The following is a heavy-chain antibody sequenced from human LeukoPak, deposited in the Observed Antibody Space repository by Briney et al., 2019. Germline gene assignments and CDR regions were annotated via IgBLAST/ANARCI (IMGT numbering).Heavy chain of an antibody. J-gene: IGHJ4*02. CDR1: GGTFSSYA. CDR2: IGAYNGNT. V-gene: IGHV1-18*01. Sequence: ASVKVSCKASGGTFSSYAISWVRQAPGQGLEWMGWIGAYNGNTNYAQKLQGRVTMTTDTSTSTAYMELRSLRSDDTAVYYCARDGPVVPVHNDYWGQGTLVTVSS. D-gene: IGHD2-2*01. CDR3: ARDGPVVPVHNDY.